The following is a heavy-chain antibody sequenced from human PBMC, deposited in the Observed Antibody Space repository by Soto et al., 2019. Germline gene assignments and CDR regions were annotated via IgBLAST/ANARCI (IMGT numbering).Heavy chain of an antibody. CDR3: ARGGGYYGVLFDY. D-gene: IGHD4-17*01. CDR1: GGAISSSSYF. CDR2: ILYSGTT. Sequence: QLRLQESGPGLLRPSETLSLTCNVSGGAISSSSYFWGWVRQPPGKTLEWIGHILYSGTTHYNESLKSRVPISVDTSKNQFSLRLHSVTPADTAVYYCARGGGYYGVLFDYWGQGTLVPVSS. V-gene: IGHV4-39*01. J-gene: IGHJ4*02.